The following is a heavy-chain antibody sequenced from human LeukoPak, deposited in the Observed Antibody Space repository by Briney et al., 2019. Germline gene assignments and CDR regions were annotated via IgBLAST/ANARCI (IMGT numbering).Heavy chain of an antibody. D-gene: IGHD2-8*01. CDR3: ARALCINGICEWFDP. CDR1: GASISSGIYF. Sequence: SETLSLTCTVSGASISSGIYFWSWIRQPAGKGLEWIGRVQTSGGTNYNPSLESRVTISIDTSKNQFSLTLRSVTAADTAVYYCARALCINGICEWFDPWGQGTMVTVSS. V-gene: IGHV4-61*02. J-gene: IGHJ5*02. CDR2: VQTSGGT.